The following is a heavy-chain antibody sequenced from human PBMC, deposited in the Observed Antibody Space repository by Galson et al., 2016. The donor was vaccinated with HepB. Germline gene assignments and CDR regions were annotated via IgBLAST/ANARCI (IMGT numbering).Heavy chain of an antibody. D-gene: IGHD3-22*01. CDR1: GGTFNSYA. CDR2: IIPISGTT. Sequence: SVKVSCKASGGTFNSYAVSWVRQAPGQGLEWMGGIIPISGTTKYAQNFQGRVTITADGSTGTAYMELNSLRSDDTAIYYCARDRYYGTSGYFYESEICGQGTTLTVSS. CDR3: ARDRYYGTSGYFYESEI. V-gene: IGHV1-69*13. J-gene: IGHJ3*02.